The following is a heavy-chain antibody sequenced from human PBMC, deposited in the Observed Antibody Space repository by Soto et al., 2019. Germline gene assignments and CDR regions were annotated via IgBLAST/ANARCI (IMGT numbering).Heavy chain of an antibody. V-gene: IGHV1-58*02. CDR2: IVVGSGNT. CDR1: GFTFTSSA. Sequence: SLKVSCKASGFTFTSSAMQWVRQARGQRLEWIGWIVVGSGNTNYAQKFQERVTITRDMSTSTAYMELSSLRSEDTAVYYCAAERYSYGYDYYYMDVWGKGTTVTVSS. D-gene: IGHD5-18*01. J-gene: IGHJ6*03. CDR3: AAERYSYGYDYYYMDV.